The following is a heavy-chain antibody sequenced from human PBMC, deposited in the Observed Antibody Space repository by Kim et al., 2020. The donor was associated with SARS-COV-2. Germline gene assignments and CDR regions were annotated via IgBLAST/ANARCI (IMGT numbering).Heavy chain of an antibody. CDR2: ISAYNGNT. CDR3: ARDRIFWGRGEDFDY. CDR1: GYTFTSYG. V-gene: IGHV1-18*01. Sequence: ASVKVSCKASGYTFTSYGISWVRQAPGQGLEWMGWISAYNGNTNYAQKLQGRVTMTTDTSTSTAYMELRSLRSDDTAVYYCARDRIFWGRGEDFDYWGQGTLVTVSS. D-gene: IGHD3-16*01. J-gene: IGHJ4*02.